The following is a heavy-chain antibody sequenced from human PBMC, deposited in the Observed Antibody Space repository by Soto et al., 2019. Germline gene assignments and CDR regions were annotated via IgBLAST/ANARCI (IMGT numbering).Heavy chain of an antibody. V-gene: IGHV1-46*03. J-gene: IGHJ4*02. D-gene: IGHD3-3*01. Sequence: GASGEGLCKASGYTFTSHYMHWVRQAPGQGLEWMGIINPSGGSTSYAQKFQGRVTMTRDTSTSTVYMELSSLRSEDTAVYYCATGVVIINFEYWGQGTLVTVSS. CDR1: GYTFTSHY. CDR2: INPSGGST. CDR3: ATGVVIINFEY.